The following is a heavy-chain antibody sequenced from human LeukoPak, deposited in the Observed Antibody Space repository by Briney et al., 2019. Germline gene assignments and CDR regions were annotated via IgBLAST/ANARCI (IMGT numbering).Heavy chain of an antibody. D-gene: IGHD1-20*01. V-gene: IGHV1-69*01. J-gene: IGHJ4*02. Sequence: SVKVSCKASGGTFSSYAISWVRQAPGQGLEWMGGIMPIFGTANYAQKFQGRVTITADESTSTAYMELSSLRSEDTAVHYCAIRVNWNDVRWEYYFDYWGQGTLVTVSS. CDR2: IMPIFGTA. CDR1: GGTFSSYA. CDR3: AIRVNWNDVRWEYYFDY.